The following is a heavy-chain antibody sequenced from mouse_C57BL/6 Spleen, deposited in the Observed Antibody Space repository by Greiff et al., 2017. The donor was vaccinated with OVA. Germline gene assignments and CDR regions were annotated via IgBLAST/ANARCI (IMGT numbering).Heavy chain of an antibody. V-gene: IGHV1-59*01. CDR2: IDPSDSYT. Sequence: QVQLQQPGAELVRPGTSVKLSCKASGYTFTSYWMHWVKQRPGQGLEWIGVIDPSDSYTNYNQKFKGKATLTVDTSSSTAYMQLSSLTSEDSAVYYCASIISPGDFDVWGTGTTVTVAS. CDR3: ASIISPGDFDV. J-gene: IGHJ1*03. CDR1: GYTFTSYW.